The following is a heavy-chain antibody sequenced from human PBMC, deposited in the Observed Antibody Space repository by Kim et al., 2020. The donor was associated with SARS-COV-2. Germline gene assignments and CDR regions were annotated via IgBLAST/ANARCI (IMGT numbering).Heavy chain of an antibody. V-gene: IGHV1-18*04. J-gene: IGHJ6*02. Sequence: ASVKVSCKASGYTFTSYGISWVRQAPGQGLEWMGWISAYNGNTNYAQKLQGRVTMTTDTSTSTAYMELRILRSDDTAVYYCARTYGDYVRYGMDVWGQGTTVTVSS. CDR3: ARTYGDYVRYGMDV. D-gene: IGHD4-17*01. CDR2: ISAYNGNT. CDR1: GYTFTSYG.